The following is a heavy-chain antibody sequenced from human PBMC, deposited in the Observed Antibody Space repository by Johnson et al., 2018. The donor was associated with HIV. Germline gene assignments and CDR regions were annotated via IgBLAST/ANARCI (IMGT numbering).Heavy chain of an antibody. J-gene: IGHJ3*02. V-gene: IGHV3-7*01. CDR1: GFTFRSYW. D-gene: IGHD1-26*01. CDR3: ARALEVGATAANEAFDI. Sequence: VQLVESGGGLVQPGGSLRLSCAVSGFTFRSYWMTWVRQAPGKGLEWVTNIKQDGSEKYYVDSVKGRFTISRDNSKNTLYLQMNSLRAEDTAVYYCARALEVGATAANEAFDIWGQGTMVSVSS. CDR2: IKQDGSEK.